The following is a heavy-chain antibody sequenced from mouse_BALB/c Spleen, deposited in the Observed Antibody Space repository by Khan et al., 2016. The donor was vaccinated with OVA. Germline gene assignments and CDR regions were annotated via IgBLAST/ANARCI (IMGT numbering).Heavy chain of an antibody. CDR1: GYSFTSYW. J-gene: IGHJ2*01. V-gene: IGHV1S132*01. CDR2: IYPGTDNT. CDR3: AREEALYHFDH. D-gene: IGHD3-2*02. Sequence: VQLQQSGAELVRPGASVKLSCKTSGYSFTSYWIHWVKQRSGQGLEWIARIYPGTDNTYYNEKFKDKATLTADKSSSTAYMQLSILKSEDSDVCFCAREEALYHFDHWGQGTTLTVSS.